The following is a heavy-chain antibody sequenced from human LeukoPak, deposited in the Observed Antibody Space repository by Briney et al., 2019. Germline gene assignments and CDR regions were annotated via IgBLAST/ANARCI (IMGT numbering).Heavy chain of an antibody. D-gene: IGHD2-2*03. V-gene: IGHV1-18*01. Sequence: ASVKVSCKTSGHPFTSYDINWVRQATGQGLEWMGWISAYNGNTNYAQKLQGRVTMTTDTSTSTAFMELRSLRSDDTAVYYCARVDIVVVPAAPSWFDPWGQGTLVTVSS. CDR1: GHPFTSYD. CDR2: ISAYNGNT. J-gene: IGHJ5*02. CDR3: ARVDIVVVPAAPSWFDP.